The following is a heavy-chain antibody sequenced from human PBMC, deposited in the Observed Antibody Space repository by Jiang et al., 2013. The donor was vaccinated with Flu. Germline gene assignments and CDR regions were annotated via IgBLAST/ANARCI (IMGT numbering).Heavy chain of an antibody. CDR1: GFTFSSYA. CDR3: ARAPGYCSGGSCYDYYYYGMDV. D-gene: IGHD2-15*01. Sequence: VQLVESGGGVVQPGRSLRLSCAASGFTFSSYAMHWVRQAPGKGLEWVAVISYDGSNKYYADSVKGRFTISRDNSKNTLYLQMNSLRAEDTAVYYCARAPGYCSGGSCYDYYYYGMDV. J-gene: IGHJ6*01. V-gene: IGHV3-30-3*01. CDR2: ISYDGSNK.